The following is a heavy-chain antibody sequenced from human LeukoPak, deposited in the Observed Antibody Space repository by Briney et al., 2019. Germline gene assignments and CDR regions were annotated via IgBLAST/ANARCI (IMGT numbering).Heavy chain of an antibody. CDR1: GGSISSSSYY. CDR2: IYHSGST. D-gene: IGHD4-17*01. J-gene: IGHJ5*02. CDR3: ARMGAPMTTMTKSNWFDP. V-gene: IGHV4-39*01. Sequence: KPSETLSLTCTVSGGSISSSSYYWGWIRQPPGKGLEWIGSIYHSGSTSYNPSLKSRVTISVDTSKNQFSLKLSSVTAADTAVYYCARMGAPMTTMTKSNWFDPWGQGTLVTVSS.